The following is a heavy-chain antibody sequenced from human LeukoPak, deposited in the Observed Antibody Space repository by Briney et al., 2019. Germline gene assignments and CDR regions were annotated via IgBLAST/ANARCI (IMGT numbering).Heavy chain of an antibody. D-gene: IGHD1-26*01. J-gene: IGHJ4*02. CDR3: ARDPSPYSGSPSDY. CDR2: IYSGGST. CDR1: GFTVSSNY. Sequence: GGSLRLSCAASGFTVSSNYMNWVRQAPGKGLEWVSVIYSGGSTYYADSVKGRFTISRDNSKNTLYLQMNSLRAEDTAVYYCARDPSPYSGSPSDYWGQGTLVTVSS. V-gene: IGHV3-53*01.